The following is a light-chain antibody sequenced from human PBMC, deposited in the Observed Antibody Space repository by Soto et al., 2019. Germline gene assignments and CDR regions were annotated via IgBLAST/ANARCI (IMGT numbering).Light chain of an antibody. CDR2: EVS. Sequence: QSALTQPASVSGSPGQSITISCTGTSSDVGGYNYVPWYQQHPGKAPQLLIFEVSHRPSGVSYRFSGSKSGNTASLTISGLQAEDEADYYCNSYAHTRNLYVFGTGTKLTVL. CDR1: SSDVGGYNY. CDR3: NSYAHTRNLYV. J-gene: IGLJ1*01. V-gene: IGLV2-14*01.